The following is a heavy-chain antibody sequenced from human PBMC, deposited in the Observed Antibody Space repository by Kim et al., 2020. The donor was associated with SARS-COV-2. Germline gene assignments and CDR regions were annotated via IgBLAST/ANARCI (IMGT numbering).Heavy chain of an antibody. D-gene: IGHD3-22*01. V-gene: IGHV3-49*04. CDR3: TSAGSGYYYYYYYGMDV. Sequence: GGSLRLSCTASGFTFGDYAMSWVRQAPGKGLEWVGFIRSKAYGGTTEYAASVKGRFTISRDDSKSIAYLQMNSLKTEDTAVYYCTSAGSGYYYYYYYGMDVWGQGTTVTVSS. CDR2: IRSKAYGGTT. CDR1: GFTFGDYA. J-gene: IGHJ6*02.